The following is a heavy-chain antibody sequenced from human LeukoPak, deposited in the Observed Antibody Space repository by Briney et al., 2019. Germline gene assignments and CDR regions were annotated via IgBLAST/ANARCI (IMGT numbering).Heavy chain of an antibody. CDR3: ARVRYYSHSSGECYFDL. D-gene: IGHD3-22*01. J-gene: IGHJ2*01. CDR1: GGSISSKY. CDR2: IYYSGST. Sequence: SETLSLTCTVSGGSISSKYWSWMRQPPGKGLEWIGYIYYSGSTNYNPSLKSRVTISADTSKNQFSLKLNSVTAADTAVYYCARVRYYSHSSGECYFDLWGRGTLVTVSS. V-gene: IGHV4-59*01.